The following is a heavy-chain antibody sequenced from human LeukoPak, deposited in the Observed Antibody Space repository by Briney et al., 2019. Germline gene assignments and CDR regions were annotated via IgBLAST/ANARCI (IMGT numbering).Heavy chain of an antibody. CDR1: GFTFSGYS. D-gene: IGHD2-2*01. V-gene: IGHV3-21*01. CDR3: ARGPSSQFRTDY. CDR2: ISSSSSYI. J-gene: IGHJ4*02. Sequence: GGSLRLSCAASGFTFSGYSMNWVRQAPGKGLEWVSSISSSSSYIYYADSVKGRFTISRDNAKNSLYLQMNSLRAEDTAVYYCARGPSSQFRTDYWGQGTLVTASS.